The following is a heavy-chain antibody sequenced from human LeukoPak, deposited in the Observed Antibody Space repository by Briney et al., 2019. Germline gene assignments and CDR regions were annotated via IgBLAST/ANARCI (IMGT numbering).Heavy chain of an antibody. CDR1: GYTFTSYG. J-gene: IGHJ4*02. CDR2: ISAYNGNT. CDR3: ARDWYYYDSSGYFH. V-gene: IGHV1-18*01. D-gene: IGHD3-22*01. Sequence: ASVKVSRKASGYTFTSYGISWVRQAPGQGLEWMGWISAYNGNTNHAQKLQGRVTMTTDTSTSTAYMELRSLRSDDTAVYYCARDWYYYDSSGYFHWGQGTLVTVSS.